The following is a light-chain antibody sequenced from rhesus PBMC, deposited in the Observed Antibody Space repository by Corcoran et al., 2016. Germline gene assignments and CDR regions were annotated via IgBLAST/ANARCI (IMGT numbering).Light chain of an antibody. CDR3: QQYNDFLPT. Sequence: EIVMTQSPATLSLSPGESATLSCMASESVGSDLAWYQQKPGQTPKLLVHSAYFRATGIPDRFSGSGSVTDFPLTLSSLAPEDVGLYHCQQYNDFLPTFGQGTKVEIQ. J-gene: IGKJ1*01. V-gene: IGKV3-40*03. CDR1: ESVGSD. CDR2: SAY.